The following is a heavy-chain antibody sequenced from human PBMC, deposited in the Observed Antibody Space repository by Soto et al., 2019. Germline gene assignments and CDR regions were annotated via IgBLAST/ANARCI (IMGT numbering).Heavy chain of an antibody. CDR2: ISGSSSYI. V-gene: IGHV3-21*01. CDR1: GFTFRNYK. Sequence: GSLRLSCEASGFTFRNYKMNWVRQAPGKGLEWVSSISGSSSYISYADSVKGRFTISRDNAKNTLYLQMNSLRAEDTAVYYCARDLSRSGYYTSSFDIWGQGTMVTVSS. CDR3: ARDLSRSGYYTSSFDI. J-gene: IGHJ3*02. D-gene: IGHD3-3*01.